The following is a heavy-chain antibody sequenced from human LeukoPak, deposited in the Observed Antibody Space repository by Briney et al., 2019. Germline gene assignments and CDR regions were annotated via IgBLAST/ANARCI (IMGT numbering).Heavy chain of an antibody. J-gene: IGHJ4*02. Sequence: PSETLSLTCSVSGASISDYCWSWIRQPAGKGLEWIGRFYKTGDTDYNPPLRSRVSMSVDRSKNQFSLTLSAVTAADTAVYYRARETLNNGWYAGDWGQGTLVTVSS. CDR2: FYKTGDT. D-gene: IGHD6-19*01. V-gene: IGHV4-4*07. CDR3: ARETLNNGWYAGD. CDR1: GASISDYC.